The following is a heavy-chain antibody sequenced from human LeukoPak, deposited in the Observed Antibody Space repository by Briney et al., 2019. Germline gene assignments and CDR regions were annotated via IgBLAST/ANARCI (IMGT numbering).Heavy chain of an antibody. CDR1: GFTFSNYA. Sequence: PGGSLRLSCAASGFTFSNYAMSWVRQAPGKGLEWVSALDGDGTTTYYADSVKGRSTISRDNSKNTLFLQMNSLRGEDTAVYYCAKKGGNNNFYYYYMDVWGKGTTVAVSS. J-gene: IGHJ6*03. CDR2: LDGDGTTT. CDR3: AKKGGNNNFYYYYMDV. D-gene: IGHD4-23*01. V-gene: IGHV3-23*01.